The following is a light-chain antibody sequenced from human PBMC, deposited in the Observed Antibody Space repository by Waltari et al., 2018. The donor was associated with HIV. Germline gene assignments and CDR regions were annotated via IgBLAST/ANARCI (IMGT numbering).Light chain of an antibody. CDR1: QSVSSN. CDR2: GAS. V-gene: IGKV3-15*01. CDR3: QQYINRPPYT. Sequence: EIVMTQSPATLSVSPGERATLSCRASQSVSSNLAWYQQKPGQAPRLLIYGASTRATGVPGRFRGSGSGTEFTLTISSLQSEDFAVYYCQQYINRPPYTFGQGTKLEI. J-gene: IGKJ2*01.